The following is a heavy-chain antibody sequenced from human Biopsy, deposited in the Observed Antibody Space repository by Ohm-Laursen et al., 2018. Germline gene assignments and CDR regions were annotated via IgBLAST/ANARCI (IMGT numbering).Heavy chain of an antibody. CDR1: GVSISSYF. D-gene: IGHD3-22*01. V-gene: IGHV4-59*12. Sequence: GTLSLTCAVSGVSISSYFWSWIRQPLGKGLEWIGYVSYSGNTKYNPPLKSRVTLSMDTSKRQFSLKLSFVTAADTAVYYCARWTPEYDSSRYYLDAFDIWGQGTKVTVSS. CDR3: ARWTPEYDSSRYYLDAFDI. J-gene: IGHJ3*02. CDR2: VSYSGNT.